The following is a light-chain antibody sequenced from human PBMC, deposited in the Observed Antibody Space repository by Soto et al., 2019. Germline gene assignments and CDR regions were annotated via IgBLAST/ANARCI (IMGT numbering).Light chain of an antibody. Sequence: DIQMTQSPSTLSASIGDRVTITCRASHSISTWLAWYQQKPGRAPKSLIYDASILESGVPSRFSGSGSGTEFTLTISSLQPDDLATYYCQQYNSFSCTFGQGTKVEI. CDR3: QQYNSFSCT. CDR2: DAS. CDR1: HSISTW. J-gene: IGKJ1*01. V-gene: IGKV1-5*01.